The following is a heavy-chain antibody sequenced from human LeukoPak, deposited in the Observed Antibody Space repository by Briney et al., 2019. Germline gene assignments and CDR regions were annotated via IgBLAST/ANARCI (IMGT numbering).Heavy chain of an antibody. J-gene: IGHJ5*02. D-gene: IGHD3-10*01. CDR1: GFTFSSYA. CDR3: AKDRGYGSGSYSLNWFDP. V-gene: IGHV3-23*01. CDR2: ISGSGGST. Sequence: PGGSLRLSCAASGFTFSSYAMTWVRQAPGKGLEWVSAISGSGGSTYYADSVKGRYTISRDNSKNTLYLQMNSLRAEDTAVYYCAKDRGYGSGSYSLNWFDPWGQGTLVTVSS.